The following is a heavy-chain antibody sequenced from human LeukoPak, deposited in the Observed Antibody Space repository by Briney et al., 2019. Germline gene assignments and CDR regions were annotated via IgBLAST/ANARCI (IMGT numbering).Heavy chain of an antibody. CDR3: ARVIAAAGDWYFDL. V-gene: IGHV4-59*11. J-gene: IGHJ2*01. CDR1: GGSLSGHY. Sequence: SETLSLTCTVSGGSLSGHYWSWIRQPPGKELEWIGYIYYSGSTNYNPSLKSRVTISVDTSKNQFSLKLRSVTAADTAVYYCARVIAAAGDWYFDLWGRGSLVAV. CDR2: IYYSGST. D-gene: IGHD6-13*01.